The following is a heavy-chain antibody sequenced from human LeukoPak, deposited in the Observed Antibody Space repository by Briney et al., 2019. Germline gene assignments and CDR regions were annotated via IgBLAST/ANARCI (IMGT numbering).Heavy chain of an antibody. D-gene: IGHD3-3*01. CDR2: IKQDGSEK. CDR3: ARDKSWGISIFGLVQDAFDI. Sequence: GGSLRLSCAASGFTFSSYWMSWVRQAPGKGLEWVANIKQDGSEKYYVDSVKGRFTISRDNAKNSLYLQMNSLRAEDTAVYYCARDKSWGISIFGLVQDAFDIWGQGTMVTVSS. CDR1: GFTFSSYW. J-gene: IGHJ3*02. V-gene: IGHV3-7*01.